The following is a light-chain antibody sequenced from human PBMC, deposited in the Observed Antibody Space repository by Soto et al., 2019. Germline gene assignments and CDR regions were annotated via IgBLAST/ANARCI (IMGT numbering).Light chain of an antibody. CDR1: QAIRTE. V-gene: IGKV1-6*01. Sequence: AIQMTQSPSSLSASVGDRVTITCRASQAIRTELGWYQQKPGKAPNLLIYATSSLQGGVPSRFSGSGSGTDFTLTISSLQPEEFATYDCLQDYSYPRTFGQGTKVEIK. CDR2: ATS. CDR3: LQDYSYPRT. J-gene: IGKJ1*01.